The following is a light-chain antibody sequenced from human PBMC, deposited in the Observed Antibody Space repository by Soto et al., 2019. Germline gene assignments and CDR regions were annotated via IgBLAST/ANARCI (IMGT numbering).Light chain of an antibody. Sequence: ETVMTQSPATLSVSPGERATLSCSASQSVSNYLAWYQQKPGQAPRLLIYGASTRATGSPDRFSASGSATEFTLTISSLLSEDFAVYYCQQYNDWPRTFGQGTKVDI. CDR2: GAS. V-gene: IGKV3-15*01. CDR1: QSVSNY. CDR3: QQYNDWPRT. J-gene: IGKJ1*01.